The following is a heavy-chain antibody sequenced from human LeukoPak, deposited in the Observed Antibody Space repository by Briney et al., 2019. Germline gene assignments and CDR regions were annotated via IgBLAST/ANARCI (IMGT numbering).Heavy chain of an antibody. V-gene: IGHV3-21*01. D-gene: IGHD5-24*01. Sequence: GGSLRLSCAASGFTFSSYSMNWVRQAPGKGLEWVSSISSSSSYIYYADSVKGRFTISRDNAKNSLYLELNSLRAEDTGVYFCARDRGWQQFDYWGQGTLVTVSS. CDR3: ARDRGWQQFDY. J-gene: IGHJ4*01. CDR2: ISSSSSYI. CDR1: GFTFSSYS.